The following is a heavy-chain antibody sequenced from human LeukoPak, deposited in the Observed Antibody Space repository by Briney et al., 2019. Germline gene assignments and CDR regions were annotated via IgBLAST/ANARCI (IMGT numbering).Heavy chain of an antibody. CDR1: GGSISSGGYY. CDR2: IYHSGST. CDR3: ARTVLRYFDWSAPHPLYYFDY. D-gene: IGHD3-9*01. J-gene: IGHJ4*02. V-gene: IGHV4-30-2*01. Sequence: PSQTLSLTCTVSGGSISSGGYYWSWIRQPPGKGLEWIGYIYHSGSTYYNPSLKSRVTISVDRSKNQFSLKLSSVTAADTAVYYCARTVLRYFDWSAPHPLYYFDYWGQGTLVTVSS.